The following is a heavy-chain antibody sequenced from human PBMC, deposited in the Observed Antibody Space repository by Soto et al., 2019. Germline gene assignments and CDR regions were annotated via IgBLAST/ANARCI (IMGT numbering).Heavy chain of an antibody. CDR1: GGSISSSNW. CDR3: ASSGSGSYHIDY. CDR2: IYHSAST. J-gene: IGHJ4*02. D-gene: IGHD1-26*01. Sequence: SETLSLTCAVSGGSISSSNWWSWVRQPPGKGLEWIGEIYHSASTNYNPSLKSRVTISVDKSKNQFSLKLSSVTAADTAVYHCASSGSGSYHIDYWGQGTLVTVSS. V-gene: IGHV4-4*02.